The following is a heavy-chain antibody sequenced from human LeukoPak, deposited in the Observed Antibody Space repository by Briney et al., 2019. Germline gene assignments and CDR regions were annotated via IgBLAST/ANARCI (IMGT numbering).Heavy chain of an antibody. J-gene: IGHJ4*02. CDR2: IFTSGTT. CDR1: GGSISSYY. Sequence: PSETLSLTCIVSGGSISSYYWSWIRQPAGKGLEWIGRIFTSGTTNYNPSLRSRVTMSVDTSKNQFSLKLSSVTAADTAVYYCARDIGLGKGNYYFDYWGQGTLVTVSS. D-gene: IGHD1-26*01. V-gene: IGHV4-4*07. CDR3: ARDIGLGKGNYYFDY.